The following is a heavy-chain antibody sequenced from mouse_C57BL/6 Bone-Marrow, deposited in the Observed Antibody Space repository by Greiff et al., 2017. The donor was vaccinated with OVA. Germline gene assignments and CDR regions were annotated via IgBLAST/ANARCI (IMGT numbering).Heavy chain of an antibody. CDR3: ARITTVVEDY. J-gene: IGHJ2*01. V-gene: IGHV7-3*01. CDR1: GFTFTDYY. D-gene: IGHD1-1*01. Sequence: EVKLMESGGGLVQPGGSLSLSCAASGFTFTDYYMSWVRQPPGKALEWLGFIRNKANGYTTEYSASVKGRFTISRDNSQSILYLQMNALRAEDSATYYCARITTVVEDYWGQGTTLTDSS. CDR2: IRNKANGYTT.